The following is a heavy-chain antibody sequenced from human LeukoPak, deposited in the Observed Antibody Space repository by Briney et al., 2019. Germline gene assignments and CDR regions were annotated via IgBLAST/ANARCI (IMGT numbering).Heavy chain of an antibody. CDR1: GGSISSGGYS. CDR2: IYHSGST. CDR3: ARALRYRWFGELLAGYYFDY. Sequence: SETLSLTCAVSGGSISSGGYSWSWIRQPPGKGLEWIGYIYHSGSTYYNPSLKSRVTISVDTSKNQFSLKLSSVTAADTAVYYCARALRYRWFGELLAGYYFDYWGQGTLVTVSS. D-gene: IGHD3-10*01. J-gene: IGHJ4*02. V-gene: IGHV4-30-2*01.